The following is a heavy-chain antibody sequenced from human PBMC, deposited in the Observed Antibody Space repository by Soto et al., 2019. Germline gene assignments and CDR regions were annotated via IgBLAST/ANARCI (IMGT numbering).Heavy chain of an antibody. CDR1: GCSISSGGYY. D-gene: IGHD2-15*01. V-gene: IGHV4-31*03. CDR2: IYYSGST. CDR3: ARVYCSGGSCYYGPHYYYYMDV. Sequence: PSETLSLTCTVSGCSISSGGYYWSWIRQHPGKGLEWIGYIYYSGSTYYNPSLKSRVTISVDTSKNQFSLKLSSVTAADTAVYYCARVYCSGGSCYYGPHYYYYMDVWGKGTTVTVSS. J-gene: IGHJ6*03.